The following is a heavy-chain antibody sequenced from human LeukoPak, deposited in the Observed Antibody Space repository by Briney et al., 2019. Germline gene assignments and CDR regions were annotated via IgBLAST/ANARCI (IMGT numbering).Heavy chain of an antibody. Sequence: HSGGSLRLSCTGSGFTLGDYAMSWVRQAPGKGLEWVGFIRSKTYGGTTEYAASVKGRFTISRDDSKSIAYLQMNSLKTEDTAVYYCTRERGELLLDYWGQGTLVTVSS. CDR1: GFTLGDYA. CDR3: TRERGELLLDY. J-gene: IGHJ4*02. V-gene: IGHV3-49*04. CDR2: IRSKTYGGTT. D-gene: IGHD1-26*01.